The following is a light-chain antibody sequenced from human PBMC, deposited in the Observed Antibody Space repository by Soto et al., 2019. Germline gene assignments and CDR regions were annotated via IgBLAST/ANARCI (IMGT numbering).Light chain of an antibody. CDR3: QQFIVGWT. CDR2: DDS. CDR1: QSIGRW. Sequence: STLSAVKIARVTITCLASQSIGRWLAWYQQKPGKAPKLLIYDDSTLESGVPSRFRGSGSETEFTLPFSGLQPDDFATYYCQQFIVGWTFG. J-gene: IGKJ1*01. V-gene: IGKV1-5*01.